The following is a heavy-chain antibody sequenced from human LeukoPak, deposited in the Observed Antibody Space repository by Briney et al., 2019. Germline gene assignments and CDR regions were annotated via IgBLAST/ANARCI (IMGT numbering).Heavy chain of an antibody. D-gene: IGHD3-16*01. CDR3: ARDGLHLGLGAFDI. CDR2: ISSSSSYI. CDR1: GFTFSSYS. J-gene: IGHJ3*02. V-gene: IGHV3-21*01. Sequence: GGSLRLSCAASGFTFSSYSMNWVRQAPGKGLEWVSSISSSSSYIYYADPVKGRFTISRDNAKNSLYLQMNSLRAEDTGVYYCARDGLHLGLGAFDIWGQGTMVTVSS.